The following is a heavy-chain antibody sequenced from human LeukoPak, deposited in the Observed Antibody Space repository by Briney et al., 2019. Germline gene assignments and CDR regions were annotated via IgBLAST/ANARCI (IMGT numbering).Heavy chain of an antibody. CDR3: ARFPRFTNCYYYIDV. Sequence: KSSETLSLTCTVSGGSISSYYWSWIRQPPGKGLEWIGYIYYSGSTNYNPSLKSRVTISVDTSKNQFSLKLSSVTAADTAVYYCARFPRFTNCYYYIDVWGQGTPVTISS. CDR1: GGSISSYY. V-gene: IGHV4-59*12. CDR2: IYYSGST. J-gene: IGHJ6*03. D-gene: IGHD3-3*01.